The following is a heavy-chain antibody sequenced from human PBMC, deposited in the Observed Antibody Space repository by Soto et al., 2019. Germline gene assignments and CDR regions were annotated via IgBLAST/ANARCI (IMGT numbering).Heavy chain of an antibody. Sequence: ESGGGVVQPGTSLRLSCVGSGFTFRSYVIHWVRQAPGKGLEWVALTSYDGSNNFYGDSVKGRFTISRDNSRNTVELQMXSLRLEDTALYYCARWGTTGGLDVWGQGTLVSVSS. D-gene: IGHD3-16*01. V-gene: IGHV3-33*05. CDR1: GFTFRSYV. CDR2: TSYDGSNN. CDR3: ARWGTTGGLDV. J-gene: IGHJ4*02.